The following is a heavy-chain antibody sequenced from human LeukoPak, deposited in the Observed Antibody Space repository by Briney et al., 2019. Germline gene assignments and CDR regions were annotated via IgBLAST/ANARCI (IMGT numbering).Heavy chain of an antibody. CDR1: GASITDYF. J-gene: IGHJ4*02. V-gene: IGHV4-4*07. Sequence: SETLSLTCTVSGASITDYFWSWIRQPAGKRLEWIGRIYNSGSPNYNPSLKSRVTISVDTSKNQFSLKLDSVTPADTAVYFCARATYGSLDYWGQGTLVTVSS. D-gene: IGHD3-10*01. CDR3: ARATYGSLDY. CDR2: IYNSGSP.